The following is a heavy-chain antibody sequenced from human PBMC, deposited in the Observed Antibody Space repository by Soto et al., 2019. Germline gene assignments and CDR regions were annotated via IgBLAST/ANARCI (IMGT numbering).Heavy chain of an antibody. J-gene: IGHJ6*02. CDR1: GSTFTSYD. Sequence: ASLKVSCNSSGSTFTSYDINCVRHAPGQGLEWMGWMNPNSGNTGYAQKFQGRVTMTRNTSISTAYMELRSLRSEDTAVYYCARGLGSSWFHYYYYGMEVWGQGTTVTVSS. V-gene: IGHV1-8*01. CDR3: ARGLGSSWFHYYYYGMEV. CDR2: MNPNSGNT. D-gene: IGHD6-13*01.